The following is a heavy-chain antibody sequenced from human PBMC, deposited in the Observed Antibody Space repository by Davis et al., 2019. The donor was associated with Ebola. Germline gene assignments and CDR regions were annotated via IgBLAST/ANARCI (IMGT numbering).Heavy chain of an antibody. CDR1: GFTFNLYA. D-gene: IGHD4-23*01. J-gene: IGHJ4*02. Sequence: PGGSLRLSCAGSGFTFNLYAMNWVRQAPGKGLVWVSSIDSSGQWTYYADSVKGRFTISRDNSKNTLYLQMNSLRAEDTAAYYCAKVSNSNSPGWGQGILVTVSS. CDR3: AKVSNSNSPG. CDR2: IDSSGQWT. V-gene: IGHV3-23*01.